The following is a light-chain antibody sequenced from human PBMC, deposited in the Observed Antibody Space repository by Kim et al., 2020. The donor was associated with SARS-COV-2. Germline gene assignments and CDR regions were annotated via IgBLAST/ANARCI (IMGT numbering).Light chain of an antibody. CDR2: RNN. CDR3: AAWDASLSGWV. CDR1: SSNIGINY. J-gene: IGLJ3*02. V-gene: IGLV1-47*01. Sequence: QSVLTQPPSASGTPGQRVTISCSGSSSNIGINYVYWYQQLPGTAPKLLIYRNNQRPSGVPDRFSGSKSGTSASLAISGLRSEDEADYLCAAWDASLSGWVFGGGTQLTVL.